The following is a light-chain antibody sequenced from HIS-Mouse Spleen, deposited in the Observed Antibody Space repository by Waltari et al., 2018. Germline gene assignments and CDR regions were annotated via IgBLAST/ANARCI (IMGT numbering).Light chain of an antibody. J-gene: IGLJ3*02. Sequence: NFMLTQPHSVSESPGKTVTISCTRSSGSIASNYVQWYQQRPGSAPTTVIYEDNQRHSRVPDRFSGSIDSSSNSASLTISGLKTEDEADYYCQSYDSSNHGVFGGGTKLTVL. CDR2: EDN. V-gene: IGLV6-57*04. CDR3: QSYDSSNHGV. CDR1: SGSIASNY.